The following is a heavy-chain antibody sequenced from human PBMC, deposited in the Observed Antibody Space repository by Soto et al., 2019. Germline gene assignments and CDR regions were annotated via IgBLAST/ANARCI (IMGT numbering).Heavy chain of an antibody. Sequence: SETLSLTCPVSGGSICSGDYYWTWLRQSPGKDWEGIGHIYDSGSVYYNPSLQRRLTITDPTSKNQFSLPLTSVTAADTAVYCCARALKEYYYVSDPYCYCEYWGLGTLVTVSS. J-gene: IGHJ4*02. V-gene: IGHV4-30-4*01. CDR2: IYDSGSV. CDR1: GGSICSGDYY. CDR3: ARALKEYYYVSDPYCYCEY. D-gene: IGHD3-10*02.